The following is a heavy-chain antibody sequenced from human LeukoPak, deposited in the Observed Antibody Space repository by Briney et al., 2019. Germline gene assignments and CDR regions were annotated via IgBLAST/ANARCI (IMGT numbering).Heavy chain of an antibody. CDR3: ARGNARSGWYDI. J-gene: IGHJ3*02. Sequence: PGGSLRLSCAASGFTVSSNYMSWVRQAPGKGLEWVSLIYSGGSTCYGDSVKGRFTISRDNSKNTLYLQMNSLRAEDTAVYYCARGNARSGWYDIWGQGTMVTVSS. V-gene: IGHV3-53*01. CDR1: GFTVSSNY. CDR2: IYSGGST. D-gene: IGHD6-19*01.